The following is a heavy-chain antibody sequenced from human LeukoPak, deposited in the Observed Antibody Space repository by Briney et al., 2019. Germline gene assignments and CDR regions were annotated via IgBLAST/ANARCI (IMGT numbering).Heavy chain of an antibody. Sequence: GESLKISCKGSGYTFTNQWIAWVRQMPGKGLEWMGIIYPADSDTRYSPSFQGQVTISADKSVRTAYLQWSSLKASDTAMYYCAFSASNSDQFDYWGQGTLVTVSS. CDR3: AFSASNSDQFDY. CDR2: IYPADSDT. CDR1: GYTFTNQW. J-gene: IGHJ4*02. D-gene: IGHD4-23*01. V-gene: IGHV5-51*01.